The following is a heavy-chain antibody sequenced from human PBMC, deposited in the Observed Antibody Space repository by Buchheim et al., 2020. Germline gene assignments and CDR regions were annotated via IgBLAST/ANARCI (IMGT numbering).Heavy chain of an antibody. J-gene: IGHJ6*01. CDR3: ARGGPRFCADGTCNYGMDV. V-gene: IGHV4-39*07. CDR2: MYYVAST. Sequence: QLQLQESGPGLVKPSETLSLTCTVSGDSISSATYYWGWIRQPPGKGLEWIGSMYYVASTYYNPSLKSRVTISVDTSKNQFSLKVTSVTAADTAVYYCARGGPRFCADGTCNYGMDVWGQGTT. CDR1: GDSISSATYY. D-gene: IGHD1-1*01.